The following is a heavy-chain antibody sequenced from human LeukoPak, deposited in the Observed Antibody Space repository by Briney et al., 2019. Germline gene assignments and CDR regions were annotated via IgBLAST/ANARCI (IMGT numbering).Heavy chain of an antibody. D-gene: IGHD2-2*02. CDR3: ARTGYCSSTSCYSFDY. CDR2: IVPIFGTA. CDR1: GGTFSSYD. V-gene: IGHV1-69*15. Sequence: SVKVSCKASGGTFSSYDISWVRQAPGQGLEWMGRIVPIFGTANYAQKFQGRVTITADESTSTAYMELSSLRSEDTAVYYCARTGYCSSTSCYSFDYWGQGTLVTVSS. J-gene: IGHJ4*02.